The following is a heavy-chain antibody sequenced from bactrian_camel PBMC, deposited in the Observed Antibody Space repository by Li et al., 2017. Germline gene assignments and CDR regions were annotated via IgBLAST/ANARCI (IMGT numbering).Heavy chain of an antibody. CDR3: AAVRYGVTWYPLCRARSADFGY. D-gene: IGHD6*01. V-gene: IGHV3S53*01. CDR2: VDTYGNT. J-gene: IGHJ6*01. CDR1: IFRYSIHC. Sequence: HVQLVESGGGSVAAGGSLRLSCASSIFRYSIHCMAWFRQAPGKEREAVATVDTYGNTDYADSVKGRFTISRDNAKNTLYLQMNSLTPEDTAMYYCAAVRYGVTWYPLCRARSADFGYWGQGTQVTVS.